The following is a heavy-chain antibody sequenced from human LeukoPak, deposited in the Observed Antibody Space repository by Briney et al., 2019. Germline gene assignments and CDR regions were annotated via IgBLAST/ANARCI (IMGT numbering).Heavy chain of an antibody. CDR1: GGSISSYY. CDR3: AGGGWLGYCSSTSCLDAFDI. V-gene: IGHV4-59*01. D-gene: IGHD2-2*01. Sequence: SETLSLTCTVSGGSISSYYWSWIRQPPGKGLEWIGYIYYSGSTNYNPSLKSRVTISVDTSKNQFSLKLSSVTAADTAVYYCAGGGWLGYCSSTSCLDAFDIWGQGAMVTVSS. J-gene: IGHJ3*02. CDR2: IYYSGST.